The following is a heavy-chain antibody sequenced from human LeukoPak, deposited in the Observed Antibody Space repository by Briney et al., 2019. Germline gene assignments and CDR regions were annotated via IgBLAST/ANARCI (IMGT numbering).Heavy chain of an antibody. V-gene: IGHV4-34*01. CDR2: INHSGST. J-gene: IGHJ4*02. D-gene: IGHD6-25*01. CDR1: GGSFSGYY. Sequence: SETLSLTCAVYGGSFSGYYWSWIRQPPGKGLEWIGEINHSGSTNYNPSLKSRVTISVDTSKNQFSLKLNSVTPEDTAVYYCARAPSRLAYFDYWGQGTLVIVSS. CDR3: ARAPSRLAYFDY.